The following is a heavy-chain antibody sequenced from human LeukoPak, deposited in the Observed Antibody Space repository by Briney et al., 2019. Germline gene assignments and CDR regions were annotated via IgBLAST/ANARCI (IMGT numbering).Heavy chain of an antibody. Sequence: GGSLRLSCAASGFTFSSNAMSWVRQAPGKGLEWVSAISGSGGSTYYADSVKGRFTISRDNSKNTLYLQMNSLRAEDTAVYYCAKSTTMIVVVITVLDYWGQGTLVTVSS. D-gene: IGHD3-22*01. CDR2: ISGSGGST. V-gene: IGHV3-23*01. J-gene: IGHJ4*02. CDR3: AKSTTMIVVVITVLDY. CDR1: GFTFSSNA.